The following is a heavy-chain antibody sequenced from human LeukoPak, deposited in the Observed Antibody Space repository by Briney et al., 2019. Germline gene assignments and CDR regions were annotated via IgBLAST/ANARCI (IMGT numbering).Heavy chain of an antibody. CDR1: GFTFRTYA. J-gene: IGHJ4*02. CDR2: LSGSGETT. Sequence: SGGSLRLSCAASGFTFRTYAMTWVRQAPGKGLEWVAALSGSGETTHYADSVKGRFTVSRDNSKSILYLQMNSLRAEDTAVYYCAKGEATPYYYGSGSYFYFDYWGQGTLVTVSS. CDR3: AKGEATPYYYGSGSYFYFDY. V-gene: IGHV3-23*01. D-gene: IGHD3-10*01.